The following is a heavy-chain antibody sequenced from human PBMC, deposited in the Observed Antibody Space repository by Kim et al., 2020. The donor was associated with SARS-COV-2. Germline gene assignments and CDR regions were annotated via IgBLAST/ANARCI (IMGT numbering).Heavy chain of an antibody. D-gene: IGHD2-2*01. CDR3: TRRRYCSSCYYGMDV. J-gene: IGHJ6*02. V-gene: IGHV3-49*03. CDR2: IRSKAYGGTT. CDR1: GFTFGDYA. Sequence: GGSLRLSCTASGFTFGDYAMSWFRQAPGKGLEWVGFIRSKAYGGTTEYAASVKGRFTISRDDSKSIAYLQMNSLKTEDTAVYYCTRRRYCSSCYYGMDVWGQGTTVTVSS.